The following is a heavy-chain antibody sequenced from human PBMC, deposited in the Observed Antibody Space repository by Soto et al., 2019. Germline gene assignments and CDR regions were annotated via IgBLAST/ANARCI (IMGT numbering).Heavy chain of an antibody. CDR2: ISGSGGST. J-gene: IGHJ5*02. V-gene: IGHV3-23*01. CDR1: GFPFSSYA. D-gene: IGHD3-10*01. CDR3: ATNPGSYYITRWFDP. Sequence: GGSLSLSWAASGFPFSSYAMSLVRTTHGKGLEWVSAISGSGGSTYYADSVKGRFTISRDNSKNTLYLQMNSLRAEDTAVYYCATNPGSYYITRWFDPWGQGTRVNVSA.